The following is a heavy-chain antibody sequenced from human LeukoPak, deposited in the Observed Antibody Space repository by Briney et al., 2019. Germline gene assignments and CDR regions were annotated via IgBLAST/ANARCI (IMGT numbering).Heavy chain of an antibody. CDR2: ITGSGDST. CDR1: GFTFTTYA. V-gene: IGHV3-23*01. J-gene: IGHJ4*02. D-gene: IGHD1-26*01. CDR3: ARDGGSYLQPTDY. Sequence: PGGSLRLSCAASGFTFTTYAMSWVRQTPGKGLEWVSSITGSGDSTYYADSVKGRFTISRDNFKNTLYLQMNSLRAEDTAVYHCARDGGSYLQPTDYWGQGTLVTVSS.